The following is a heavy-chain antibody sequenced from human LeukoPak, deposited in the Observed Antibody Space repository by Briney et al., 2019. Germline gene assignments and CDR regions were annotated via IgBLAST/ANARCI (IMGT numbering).Heavy chain of an antibody. V-gene: IGHV5-51*01. CDR1: GYTFPNYL. Sequence: GESLKISCKGSGYTFPNYLIVWVRQMPGKGLELMGIIYPGDSETRYSPSFQGQVTISADKSIGTAYLQWSSLRASDTAIYYCARFLHTTMLYEGYFDHWGQGTLVTVSS. CDR2: IYPGDSET. CDR3: ARFLHTTMLYEGYFDH. J-gene: IGHJ4*02. D-gene: IGHD5-18*01.